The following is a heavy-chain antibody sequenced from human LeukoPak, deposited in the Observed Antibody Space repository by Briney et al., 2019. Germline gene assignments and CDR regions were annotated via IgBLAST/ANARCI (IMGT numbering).Heavy chain of an antibody. D-gene: IGHD6-13*01. CDR2: TYYSGST. CDR1: GFTFSSYW. J-gene: IGHJ4*02. Sequence: GSLRLSCAASGFTFSSYWMSWVRQAPGKGLEWIGSTYYSGSTYYNPSLKSRVTISVDTSKNQFSLKLSSVTAADTAVYYCARQFQQLVFIDYWGQGTLVTVSS. CDR3: ARQFQQLVFIDY. V-gene: IGHV4-39*01.